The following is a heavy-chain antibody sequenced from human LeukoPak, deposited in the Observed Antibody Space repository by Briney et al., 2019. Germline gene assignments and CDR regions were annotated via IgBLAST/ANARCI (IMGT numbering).Heavy chain of an antibody. Sequence: SETLSLTCSVSGGSFSGHYWNWIRQPPGRGLEWIGYIYYSGTTDYNPSLKSRVTISLDTSKNQFSLRLSSVTAADTAVYYCARLIYGRVATAIDYWGQGTLVTVSS. J-gene: IGHJ4*02. CDR2: IYYSGTT. CDR3: ARLIYGRVATAIDY. V-gene: IGHV4-59*11. D-gene: IGHD2-21*02. CDR1: GGSFSGHY.